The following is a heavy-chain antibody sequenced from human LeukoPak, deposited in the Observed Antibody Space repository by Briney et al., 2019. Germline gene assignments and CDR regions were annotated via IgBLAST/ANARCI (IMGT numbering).Heavy chain of an antibody. Sequence: ASVTVSCKASGYSFTNYDINWVRQAAGHGLEWMGWVNPNNGDAGFSQKFQGRVTLTSNTSLTTAYMELTSLTSEDTAVYYCARGLGTYWGKDFLNWFDPWGQGTLVTVSS. CDR1: GYSFTNYD. CDR3: ARGLGTYWGKDFLNWFDP. J-gene: IGHJ5*02. CDR2: VNPNNGDA. D-gene: IGHD7-27*01. V-gene: IGHV1-8*02.